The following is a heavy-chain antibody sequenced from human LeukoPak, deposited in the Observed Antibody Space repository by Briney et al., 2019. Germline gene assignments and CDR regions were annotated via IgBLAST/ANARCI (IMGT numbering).Heavy chain of an antibody. V-gene: IGHV3-30*02. J-gene: IGHJ4*02. CDR1: ALTFSSYG. Sequence: GGSLRLSCAASALTFSSYGMHWVRQAPGKGLEWVAFIRNDGNIKYYADSVKGRFTISRDNSKNTLYLQMNSLRVEDTAVYYCATVHNSSWGIFDYWGQGTLVTVSS. CDR2: IRNDGNIK. D-gene: IGHD6-13*01. CDR3: ATVHNSSWGIFDY.